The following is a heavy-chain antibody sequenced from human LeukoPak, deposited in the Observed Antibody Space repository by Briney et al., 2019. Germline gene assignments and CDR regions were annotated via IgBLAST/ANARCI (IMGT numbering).Heavy chain of an antibody. CDR2: IYYSGST. CDR3: ARGAAVRYSGYDSDY. CDR1: GGSISSYY. Sequence: PSETLSLTCTVSGGSISSYYWSWIRQPPGKGLEWIGYIYYSGSTNYNPSLKSRVTISVDTSKNQFSLKLSSVTAADTAVYYCARGAAVRYSGYDSDYWGQGTLVTVSP. D-gene: IGHD5-12*01. J-gene: IGHJ4*02. V-gene: IGHV4-59*01.